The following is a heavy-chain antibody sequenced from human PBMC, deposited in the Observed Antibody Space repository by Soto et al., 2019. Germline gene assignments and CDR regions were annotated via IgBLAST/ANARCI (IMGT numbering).Heavy chain of an antibody. CDR3: AREGARKVLRYFDWPY. J-gene: IGHJ4*02. Sequence: GGSLRLSCAASGFTFSDYYMSWVRQAPGKGLEWVSYISSSSSYTNYADSVKGRFTISRDNAKNSLYLQMNSLRAEDTAVYYCAREGARKVLRYFDWPYWGQGTLVTVSS. V-gene: IGHV3-11*06. CDR1: GFTFSDYY. D-gene: IGHD3-9*01. CDR2: ISSSSSYT.